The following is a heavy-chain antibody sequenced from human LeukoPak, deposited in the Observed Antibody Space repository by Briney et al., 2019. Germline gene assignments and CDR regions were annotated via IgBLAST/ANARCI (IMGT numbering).Heavy chain of an antibody. CDR1: GGSISSSSYY. D-gene: IGHD3-3*01. CDR3: ASPSNFWSGYVDY. J-gene: IGHJ4*02. V-gene: IGHV4-39*07. Sequence: PSETLSLTCTVSGGSISSSSYYWGWIRQPPGKGLGWIGSIYYSGSTNYNPSLKSRVTISVDTSKNQFSLKLSSVTAADTAVYYCASPSNFWSGYVDYWGQGTLVTVSS. CDR2: IYYSGST.